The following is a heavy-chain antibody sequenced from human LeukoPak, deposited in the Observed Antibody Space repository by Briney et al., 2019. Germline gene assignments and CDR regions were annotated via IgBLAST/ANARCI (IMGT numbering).Heavy chain of an antibody. D-gene: IGHD3-22*01. CDR3: ARLSHYSDSSGYYLGSYYFDY. J-gene: IGHJ4*02. Sequence: PSETLSLTCTVSGGSISSTTYYWGRIRQPPGKGLEWIGTIYYSGSTYYNPSVKSRVTLSLDTSKNQLSLKLSSVTAADTAVYYCARLSHYSDSSGYYLGSYYFDYWGQGTLVTVPS. V-gene: IGHV4-39*01. CDR2: IYYSGST. CDR1: GGSISSTTYY.